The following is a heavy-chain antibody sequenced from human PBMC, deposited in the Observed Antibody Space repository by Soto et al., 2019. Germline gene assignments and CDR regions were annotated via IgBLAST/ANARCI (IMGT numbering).Heavy chain of an antibody. CDR3: AIRPFGPMGLYYYYMDV. D-gene: IGHD3-16*01. V-gene: IGHV1-8*01. Sequence: ASVKVSCKASGYTFTSYDINWVRQATGQGLEWMGWMNPNSGNTGYAQKFQGRVTMTRNTSISTAYMELSSLRSEDTAVYYCAIRPFGPMGLYYYYMDVWGKGTTVTVSS. CDR2: MNPNSGNT. CDR1: GYTFTSYD. J-gene: IGHJ6*03.